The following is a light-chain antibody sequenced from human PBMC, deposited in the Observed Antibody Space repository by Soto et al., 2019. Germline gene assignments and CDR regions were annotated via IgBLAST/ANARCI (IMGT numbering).Light chain of an antibody. V-gene: IGLV2-14*01. Sequence: QSALTQPASVSGSPGQSITISCTRTSSDVGGYNYVSWYQQHPGKAPKLMIYEVSNRPSGVSNRFSGSKSDNTASLTISGLQAEDEADYYCSSYTSFSTYVFGTGTKLTVL. J-gene: IGLJ1*01. CDR2: EVS. CDR3: SSYTSFSTYV. CDR1: SSDVGGYNY.